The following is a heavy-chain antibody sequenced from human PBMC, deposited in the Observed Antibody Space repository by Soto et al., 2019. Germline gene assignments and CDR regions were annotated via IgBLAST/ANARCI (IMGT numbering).Heavy chain of an antibody. D-gene: IGHD3-16*01. CDR2: NTTSGSDM. CDR1: GFPFSTSE. V-gene: IGHV3-48*03. Sequence: GGSLRLSCAVSGFPFSTSEMNWVRQAPGTGLKWIAHNTTSGSDMNYADTVKGLFTITTDNPKSSVFLQMNTVRVEDNDIYYCGREGFFYDLTCHDDWGQGTQVTVSS. CDR3: GREGFFYDLTCHDD. J-gene: IGHJ4*02.